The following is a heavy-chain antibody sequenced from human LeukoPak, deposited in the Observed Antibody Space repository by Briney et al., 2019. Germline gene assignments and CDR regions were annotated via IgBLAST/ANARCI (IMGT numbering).Heavy chain of an antibody. V-gene: IGHV3-7*01. D-gene: IGHD6-19*01. CDR3: ARYFKGGWYYFDY. Sequence: GGSLRLSCAASGFSFSGYWMSWVRQAPGKGLEWVANINQDGSEKYYVDSVKGRFTISRDNAKNSLYLQMNSLRAEDTAVYYCARYFKGGWYYFDYWGQGTLVTVSS. CDR2: INQDGSEK. J-gene: IGHJ4*02. CDR1: GFSFSGYW.